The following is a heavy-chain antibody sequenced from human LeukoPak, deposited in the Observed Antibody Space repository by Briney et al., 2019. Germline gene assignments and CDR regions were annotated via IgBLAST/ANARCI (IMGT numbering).Heavy chain of an antibody. Sequence: SETLSLTCAVYGGSFSGYYWSWIRQPPGKGLEWIGEINHSGSTNYNPSLKSRVTISVDTSKNHFSLKLSSVTAADTAVYYCASDDHTVTTYYFDYWGQGTLVTVSS. CDR2: INHSGST. D-gene: IGHD4-17*01. V-gene: IGHV4-34*01. J-gene: IGHJ4*02. CDR3: ASDDHTVTTYYFDY. CDR1: GGSFSGYY.